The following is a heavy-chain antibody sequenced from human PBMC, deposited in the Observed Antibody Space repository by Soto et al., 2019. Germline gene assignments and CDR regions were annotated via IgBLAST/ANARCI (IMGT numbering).Heavy chain of an antibody. CDR3: ATTTRLERYDYVWGSHYYYYGMDV. J-gene: IGHJ6*02. V-gene: IGHV4-39*01. D-gene: IGHD3-16*01. CDR1: GGSISSSSYY. Sequence: SETLSLTCTVSGGSISSSSYYWGWIRQPPGKGLEWIGSIYYSGSTYYNPSLKSRVTISVDTSMNPFSLKLSSVTAADTSVYYCATTTRLERYDYVWGSHYYYYGMDVWSQGTTVRSP. CDR2: IYYSGST.